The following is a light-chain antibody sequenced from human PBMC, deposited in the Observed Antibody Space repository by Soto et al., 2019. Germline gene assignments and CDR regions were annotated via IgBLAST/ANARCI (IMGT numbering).Light chain of an antibody. Sequence: EIVLTQSPGTLSLSPGERATLSCRASQSVSSSYLAWYQQKPGQAPRLLIYGASSRATGIPHRFSGSGAGTDFTLTISRLEPEDFAVYYCQQCGSSQTFGQGTKVELK. CDR1: QSVSSSY. J-gene: IGKJ1*01. CDR3: QQCGSSQT. V-gene: IGKV3-20*01. CDR2: GAS.